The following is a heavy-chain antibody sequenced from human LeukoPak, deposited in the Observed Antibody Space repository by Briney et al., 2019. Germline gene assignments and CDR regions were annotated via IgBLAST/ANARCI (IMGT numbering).Heavy chain of an antibody. CDR2: ISGSGGST. Sequence: GGSLRLSCAASGFTFSSYAMSWVRQAPGKGLEWVSAISGSGGSTYYADSVKGRFTIPRDNSKNTLYPQMNSLRAEDTAVYYCAKLRGYGSGSYDYWGQGTLVTVSS. CDR3: AKLRGYGSGSYDY. CDR1: GFTFSSYA. J-gene: IGHJ4*02. D-gene: IGHD3-10*01. V-gene: IGHV3-23*01.